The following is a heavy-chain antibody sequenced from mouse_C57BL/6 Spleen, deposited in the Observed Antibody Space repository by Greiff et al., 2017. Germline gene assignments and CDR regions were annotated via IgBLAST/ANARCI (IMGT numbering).Heavy chain of an antibody. CDR2: IDPECGET. CDR1: GFTIKDYY. D-gene: IGHD1-1*02. Sequence: EVQLQQSGAELVKPGASVKLSCTASGFTIKDYYMHWVKQRTEQGLEWIGRIDPECGETKYAPLFQGKATITADTASKTAYLQRSSLTSDDTAVYYCARGVAFDYWGEGTTHKGS. CDR3: ARGVAFDY. V-gene: IGHV14-2*01. J-gene: IGHJ2*01.